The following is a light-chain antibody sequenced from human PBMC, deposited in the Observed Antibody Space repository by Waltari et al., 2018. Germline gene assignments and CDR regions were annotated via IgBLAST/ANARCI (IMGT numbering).Light chain of an antibody. CDR1: QSLLHSNGYNY. Sequence: DIVMTQSPLSLPVTPGEPASISCRSSQSLLHSNGYNYLVWYLQKPGQSPHLLIYLGSNRASGVPDRFSGSGSGTDFTLKISRVEAEDVGVYYCMQALQTPITFDQGTRLEIK. J-gene: IGKJ5*01. V-gene: IGKV2-28*01. CDR2: LGS. CDR3: MQALQTPIT.